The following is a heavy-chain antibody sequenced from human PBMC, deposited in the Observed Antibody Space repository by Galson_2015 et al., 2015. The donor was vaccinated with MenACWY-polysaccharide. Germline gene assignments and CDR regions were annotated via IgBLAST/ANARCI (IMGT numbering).Heavy chain of an antibody. V-gene: IGHV6-1*01. CDR1: GDSVSSNPAS. D-gene: IGHD5-24*01. J-gene: IGHJ4*02. CDR2: TYYRSQWYT. Sequence: CAISGDSVSSNPASWNWIRQSPSRGLEWLGRTYYRSQWYTDYAVPVKSRIAINADASRNQFSLQLNSVTPDDTAVYYCARDRGRHSHGPPYYFDFWGRGTLVTVS. CDR3: ARDRGRHSHGPPYYFDF.